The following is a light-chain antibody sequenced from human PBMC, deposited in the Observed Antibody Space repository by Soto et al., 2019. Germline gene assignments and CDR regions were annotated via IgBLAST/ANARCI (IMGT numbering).Light chain of an antibody. CDR1: SSDVGDYNY. Sequence: QSVLTQPASVSGSPGQSITISCTGTSSDVGDYNYVSWYQQHPSKATKLMIYEVSNRPSGVSPRFSGSKSGNTASLTISGLLAEDEADYYCSSYTDSRTYVVFGGGTKLTVL. J-gene: IGLJ2*01. V-gene: IGLV2-14*01. CDR3: SSYTDSRTYVV. CDR2: EVS.